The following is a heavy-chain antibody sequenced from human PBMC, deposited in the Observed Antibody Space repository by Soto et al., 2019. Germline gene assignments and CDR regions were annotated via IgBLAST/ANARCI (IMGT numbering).Heavy chain of an antibody. D-gene: IGHD2-2*03. CDR2: ISSSGSTI. CDR1: GFTFSDYY. J-gene: IGHJ4*02. V-gene: IGHV3-11*01. Sequence: QVQLVESGGGLVKPGGSLRLSCAASGFTFSDYYMSWIRQAPGKGLEWVSYISSSGSTIYYADSVKGRVTISRDNAKISRHLRMNSLSAEDTAVYYRASDLDIVVVTRAMPTKPALDSLGQGTLVTVSS. CDR3: ASDLDIVVVTRAMPTKPALDS.